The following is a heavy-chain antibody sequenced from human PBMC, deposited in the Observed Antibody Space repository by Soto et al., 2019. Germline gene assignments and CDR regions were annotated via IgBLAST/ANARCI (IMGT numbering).Heavy chain of an antibody. V-gene: IGHV1-46*01. J-gene: IGHJ4*02. CDR3: ARPFSDGLPNDY. CDR1: GYTFTRYY. Sequence: GAAVKVSCKASGYTFTRYYMHWVRQAPGQGIEWMGIIKPTGGSTSYAQKFQGRVTMTRDTSTSTVYMELSSLTSEDTAVYYCARPFSDGLPNDYWGQGTLVTVSS. CDR2: IKPTGGST. D-gene: IGHD6-25*01.